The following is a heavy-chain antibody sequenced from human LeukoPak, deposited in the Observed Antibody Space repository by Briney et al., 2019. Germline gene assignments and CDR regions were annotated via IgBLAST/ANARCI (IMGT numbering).Heavy chain of an antibody. CDR2: IYYSGST. J-gene: IGHJ6*02. D-gene: IGHD6-13*01. CDR1: GGSISSYY. Sequence: PSETLSLTCAVSGGSISSYYWSWIRQPPGKGLEWIGYIYYSGSTNYNPSLKSRVTISVDTSKNQFSLKLSSVTAADTAVYYCARHGGQQQLVKNYYYGMDVWGQGTTVTVSS. CDR3: ARHGGQQQLVKNYYYGMDV. V-gene: IGHV4-59*08.